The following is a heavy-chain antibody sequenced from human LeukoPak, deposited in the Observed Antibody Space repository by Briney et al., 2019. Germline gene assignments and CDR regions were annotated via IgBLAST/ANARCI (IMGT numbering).Heavy chain of an antibody. CDR1: GFTYSHYG. J-gene: IGHJ4*02. Sequence: AGSLSLSCVAYGFTYSHYGMNWVRQAPGKGLEWFSGITSDSRGIYYADSVKGRFTIYRDNSKMTLYLQMNSLRAEDTAVYYCARDTLGEGEDANYAVYYFDYWGQGTPVTVPS. D-gene: IGHD4/OR15-4a*01. CDR3: ARDTLGEGEDANYAVYYFDY. CDR2: ITSDSRGI. V-gene: IGHV3-21*01.